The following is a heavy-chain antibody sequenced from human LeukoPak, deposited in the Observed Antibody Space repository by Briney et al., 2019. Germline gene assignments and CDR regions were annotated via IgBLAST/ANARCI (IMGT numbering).Heavy chain of an antibody. Sequence: GAWVKVTCKASVYTFTIYGISWVRQAPGQGLEWMGWISAYNGNTDYAQRLRGRVTMTTDTSTSTAYMELRSLRADDTAVYYCARVREECGGDCYWDDAFDIWGQGTMVTVSS. V-gene: IGHV1-18*01. D-gene: IGHD2-21*01. CDR1: VYTFTIYG. CDR3: ARVREECGGDCYWDDAFDI. CDR2: ISAYNGNT. J-gene: IGHJ3*02.